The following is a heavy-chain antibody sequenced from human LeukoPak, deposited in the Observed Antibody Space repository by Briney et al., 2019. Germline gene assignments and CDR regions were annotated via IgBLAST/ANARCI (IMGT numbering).Heavy chain of an antibody. CDR1: GFTFSSYG. V-gene: IGHV3-30*03. J-gene: IGHJ4*02. CDR3: ARSQIKNYYGSGSVDY. D-gene: IGHD3-10*01. Sequence: GGSLRLSCAASGFTFSSYGMHWVRQAPGKGLEGVAVISYDGSNKYYADSVKGRFTISRDNSKNTLYLQMNSLRAEDTAVYYCARSQIKNYYGSGSVDYWGQGTLVTVSS. CDR2: ISYDGSNK.